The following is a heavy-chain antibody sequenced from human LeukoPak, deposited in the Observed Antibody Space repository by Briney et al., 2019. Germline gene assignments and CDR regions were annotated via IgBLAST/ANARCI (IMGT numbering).Heavy chain of an antibody. Sequence: SETLSLTCTVSGGSVSSGNYYWTWIRQPPGKGLEWIGYNSYSGSANYNPSLKSRVTILLDTSKYQFSLKLSSVTAADAAIYSCARRVSGDYGHWFDPWGQGTLVTVSS. V-gene: IGHV4-61*01. CDR3: ARRVSGDYGHWFDP. CDR2: NSYSGSA. D-gene: IGHD4-17*01. CDR1: GGSVSSGNYY. J-gene: IGHJ5*02.